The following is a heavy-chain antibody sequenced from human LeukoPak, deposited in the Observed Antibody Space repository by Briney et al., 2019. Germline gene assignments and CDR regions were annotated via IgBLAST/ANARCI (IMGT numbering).Heavy chain of an antibody. CDR2: IYYSGST. J-gene: IGHJ3*02. D-gene: IGHD3-3*01. CDR1: GGSISSYY. CDR3: ARGWRYDAFDI. V-gene: IGHV4-59*01. Sequence: SETLSLTCTVSGGSISSYYWSWLRQPPGKGLEWIGYIYYSGSTNYNPSLKSRVTISVDTSKNQFSLKLSSVTAADTAVYYCARGWRYDAFDIWGQGTMVTVSS.